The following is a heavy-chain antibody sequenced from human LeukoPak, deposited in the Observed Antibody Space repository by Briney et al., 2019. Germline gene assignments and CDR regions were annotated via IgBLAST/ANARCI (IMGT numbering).Heavy chain of an antibody. Sequence: GGSLRLSCAASGFTFSTYAMSWVRQAPGKGLEWVSAISGGGGSTYYADSVKGRFTTSRDNSKNTLYLQMNSLRAEDTAVYYCARDEYYDSSGYLDYWGQGTLVTVSS. J-gene: IGHJ4*02. D-gene: IGHD3-22*01. CDR1: GFTFSTYA. V-gene: IGHV3-23*01. CDR3: ARDEYYDSSGYLDY. CDR2: ISGGGGST.